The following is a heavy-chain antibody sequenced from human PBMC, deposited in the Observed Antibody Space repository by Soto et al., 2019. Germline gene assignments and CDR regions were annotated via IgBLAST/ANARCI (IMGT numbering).Heavy chain of an antibody. V-gene: IGHV3-30-3*01. Sequence: SGGGVVQPGRSLRLSCAASGFTFSSYAMHWVRQAPGKGLEWVAVISYDGSNKYYADSVKGRFTISRDNSKNTLYLQMNSLRAEDTAVYYCARDRRYYDFWSDYYYYGMDVWGQGTTVTVSS. CDR1: GFTFSSYA. CDR2: ISYDGSNK. D-gene: IGHD3-3*01. J-gene: IGHJ6*02. CDR3: ARDRRYYDFWSDYYYYGMDV.